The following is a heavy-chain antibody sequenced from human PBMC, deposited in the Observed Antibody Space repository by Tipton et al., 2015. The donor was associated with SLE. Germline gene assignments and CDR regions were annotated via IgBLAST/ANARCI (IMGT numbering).Heavy chain of an antibody. J-gene: IGHJ4*02. CDR2: ISSSGST. Sequence: TLSLTCNVSGGSINSSTSFWAWIRQPPGKGLEWIASISSSGSTDHNPSLRSRVSISLDTSKNQFSLRLTSATAADTAVYYCARRGRSAWFPGVWGQGTLVTDSS. D-gene: IGHD3-10*01. CDR1: GGSINSSTSF. CDR3: ARRGRSAWFPGV. V-gene: IGHV4-39*07.